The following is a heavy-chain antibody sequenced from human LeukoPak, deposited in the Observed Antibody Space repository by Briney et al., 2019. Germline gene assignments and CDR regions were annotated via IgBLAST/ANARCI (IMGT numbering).Heavy chain of an antibody. Sequence: GASVKVSCKASGYTFTGYYMHWVRQAPGQGLEWMGWINPNSGGTNYAQKFQGRVTMTRDTSISTAYMELSRLRSDDTAVYYCARDPPQIYYYDSSGYNAGAFDIWGQGTMVTVSS. V-gene: IGHV1-2*02. D-gene: IGHD3-22*01. CDR2: INPNSGGT. J-gene: IGHJ3*02. CDR1: GYTFTGYY. CDR3: ARDPPQIYYYDSSGYNAGAFDI.